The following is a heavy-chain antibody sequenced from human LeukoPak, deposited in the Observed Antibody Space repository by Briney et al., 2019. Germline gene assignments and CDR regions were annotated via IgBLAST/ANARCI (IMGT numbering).Heavy chain of an antibody. CDR3: ARDTGSGSYLFDY. CDR2: IYYSGST. Sequence: SETLSPTCTVSGGSISSYYWSWIRQPPGKGLEWIGYIYYSGSTNYNPSLKSRVTISVDTSKNQFSLKLSSVTAADTAVYYCARDTGSGSYLFDYWGQGTLVTVSS. V-gene: IGHV4-59*01. CDR1: GGSISSYY. D-gene: IGHD1-26*01. J-gene: IGHJ4*02.